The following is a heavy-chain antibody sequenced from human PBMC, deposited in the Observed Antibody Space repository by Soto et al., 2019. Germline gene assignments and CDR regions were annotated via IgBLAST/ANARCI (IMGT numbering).Heavy chain of an antibody. CDR2: INPNSGGT. CDR3: ARDKSNSWYPSALDY. CDR1: GYTFTSYG. D-gene: IGHD6-13*01. V-gene: IGHV1-2*04. Sequence: GASVKVSCKASGYTFTSYGISWVRQAPGQGLEWMGWINPNSGGTNYAQKFQGWVTMTRDTSISTAYMELSRLRSDDTAVYYCARDKSNSWYPSALDYWGQGTLVTVSS. J-gene: IGHJ4*02.